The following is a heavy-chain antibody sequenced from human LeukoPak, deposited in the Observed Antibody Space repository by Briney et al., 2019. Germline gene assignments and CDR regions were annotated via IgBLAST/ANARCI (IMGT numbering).Heavy chain of an antibody. CDR3: AKDDSSGYYPLHY. CDR2: IKQDGSEK. CDR1: GFTFRSYW. Sequence: GGSLRLSCAASGFTFRSYWMRWVRQAPGKGLEWVANIKQDGSEKYYVDSVKGRFTISRDNAKNSLYLQMNSRRAEDTAVYYCAKDDSSGYYPLHYWGQGTLVTVSS. D-gene: IGHD3-22*01. V-gene: IGHV3-7*03. J-gene: IGHJ4*02.